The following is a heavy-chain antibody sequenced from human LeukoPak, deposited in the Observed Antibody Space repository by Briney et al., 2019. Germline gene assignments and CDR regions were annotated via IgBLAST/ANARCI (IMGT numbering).Heavy chain of an antibody. V-gene: IGHV3-7*05. Sequence: GGSLRLSCAASGFTFSSYWMSWVRQAPGKGLEWVANIKEDGSEKCYVDSVKGRFTISRDNAKNSLYLEVNSLRAEDTAVYYCGRVAYGNYVWGQGALVTVSS. CDR3: GRVAYGNYV. D-gene: IGHD4-11*01. J-gene: IGHJ4*02. CDR1: GFTFSSYW. CDR2: IKEDGSEK.